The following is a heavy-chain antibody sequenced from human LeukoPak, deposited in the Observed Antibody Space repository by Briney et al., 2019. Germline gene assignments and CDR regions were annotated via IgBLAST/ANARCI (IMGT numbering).Heavy chain of an antibody. CDR1: GFTFSSYW. Sequence: GGSLRLSCAASGFTFSSYWMHWVRQAPGKGLVWVSRINSDGSSTSYADSVKGRFTISRNNAKNTLYLQMNSLRAEDTAVYYCATTRDSPSAFDIWGQGTMVTVSS. CDR3: ATTRDSPSAFDI. V-gene: IGHV3-74*01. D-gene: IGHD2-15*01. J-gene: IGHJ3*02. CDR2: INSDGSST.